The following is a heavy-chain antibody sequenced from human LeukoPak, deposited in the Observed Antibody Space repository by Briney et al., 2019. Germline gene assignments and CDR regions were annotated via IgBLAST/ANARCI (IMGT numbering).Heavy chain of an antibody. J-gene: IGHJ4*02. CDR3: GKDREVNSALYIGLDDF. Sequence: GGSLRLSCEGSGFTFSDFAISWVRQAPGKGLEWVSAISGNGISTFYADSVKGRFSITRHNSKNTVYLQLKNLRADDTAIYYCGKDREVNSALYIGLDDFWGQGTLV. CDR2: ISGNGIST. D-gene: IGHD6-19*01. CDR1: GFTFSDFA. V-gene: IGHV3-23*01.